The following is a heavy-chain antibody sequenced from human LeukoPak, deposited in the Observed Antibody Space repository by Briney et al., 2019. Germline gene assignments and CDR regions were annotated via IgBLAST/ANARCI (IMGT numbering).Heavy chain of an antibody. D-gene: IGHD3-10*01. Sequence: GGSLRLSCAASGFTFSSYAMSWVRQAPGKGLEWVSAISGSGGSTYYADSVKGRFTISRDNSKNTLYLQMSRLRAEDTAVYYCAKIFYGSGQGVYWGQGTLVTVSS. CDR3: AKIFYGSGQGVY. CDR1: GFTFSSYA. CDR2: ISGSGGST. J-gene: IGHJ4*02. V-gene: IGHV3-23*01.